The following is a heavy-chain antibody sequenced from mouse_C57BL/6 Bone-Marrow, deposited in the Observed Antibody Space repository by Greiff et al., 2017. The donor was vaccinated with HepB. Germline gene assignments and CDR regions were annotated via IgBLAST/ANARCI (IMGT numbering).Heavy chain of an antibody. CDR2: IHPNSGST. J-gene: IGHJ3*01. CDR3: ARRRYYPFAY. Sequence: QVQLQQPGAELVKPGASVKLSCKASGYTFTSYWMHWVKQRPGQGLEWIGMIHPNSGSTNYNEKFKSKATLTVDKSSSTAYIQLSSLTSEDSAVYYCARRRYYPFAYWGQGTLVTVSA. D-gene: IGHD1-1*01. CDR1: GYTFTSYW. V-gene: IGHV1-64*01.